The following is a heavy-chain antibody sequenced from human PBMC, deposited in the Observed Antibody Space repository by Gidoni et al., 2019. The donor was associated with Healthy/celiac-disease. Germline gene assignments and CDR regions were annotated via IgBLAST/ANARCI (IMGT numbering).Heavy chain of an antibody. V-gene: IGHV1-69*04. CDR1: GGTFSSYA. J-gene: IGHJ6*03. CDR2: IIPILGIA. Sequence: QVQLVQSGAEVKKPGSSVKVSCKASGGTFSSYAISWVRQAPGQGLEWMGRIIPILGIANYAQKFQGRVTITADKSTSTAYMGLSSLRSEDTAVYYCAITYYDFWSGYSPKYYYYYMDVWGKGTTVTVSS. CDR3: AITYYDFWSGYSPKYYYYYMDV. D-gene: IGHD3-3*01.